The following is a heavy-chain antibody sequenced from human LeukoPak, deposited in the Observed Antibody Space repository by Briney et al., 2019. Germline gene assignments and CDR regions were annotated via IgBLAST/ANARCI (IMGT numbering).Heavy chain of an antibody. CDR3: ASTQYSGGWYTFDY. CDR2: IYYSGST. CDR1: GGSISSYY. D-gene: IGHD6-19*01. Sequence: PSETLSLTCTVSGGSISSYYWSWIRQPPGKGLEWIGYIYYSGSTNYNPSLKSRVTISVDTSKNQFSLKLSSVTAADTAVYYCASTQYSGGWYTFDYWGQGTLVTVSS. J-gene: IGHJ4*02. V-gene: IGHV4-59*01.